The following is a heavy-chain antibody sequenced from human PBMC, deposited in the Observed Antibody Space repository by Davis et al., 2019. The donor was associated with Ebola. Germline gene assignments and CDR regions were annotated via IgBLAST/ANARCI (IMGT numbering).Heavy chain of an antibody. CDR3: ARGLDCGGDCYQH. J-gene: IGHJ1*01. V-gene: IGHV1-8*01. CDR1: GYTFTNYD. Sequence: ASVKVSCKASGYTFTNYDINWVRQATGQGLEWMGWVNPNSGNTHHVKKFQGRVTMTRDTCIRTAYMELSSLTSDDTAVYYCARGLDCGGDCYQHWGQGTLVTVSS. CDR2: VNPNSGNT. D-gene: IGHD2-21*02.